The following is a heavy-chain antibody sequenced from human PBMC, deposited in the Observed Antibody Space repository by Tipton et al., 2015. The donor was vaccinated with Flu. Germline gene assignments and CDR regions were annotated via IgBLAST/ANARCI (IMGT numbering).Heavy chain of an antibody. CDR2: IYFTGTT. CDR3: ARGVWFGDFPEEFAMDV. Sequence: TLSLTCRISGDSIRSAYYWGWIRQPPGKGLDWIGSIYFTGTTNYRSSLESRVAMSVDTSNNQFSLRLRSVTAADTAVYYCARGVWFGDFPEEFAMDVWGQGTTVTVSS. J-gene: IGHJ6*02. CDR1: GDSIRSAYY. V-gene: IGHV4-59*01. D-gene: IGHD3-10*01.